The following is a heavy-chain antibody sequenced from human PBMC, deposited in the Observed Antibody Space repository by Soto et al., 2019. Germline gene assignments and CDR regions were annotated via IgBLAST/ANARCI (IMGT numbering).Heavy chain of an antibody. D-gene: IGHD3-3*01. V-gene: IGHV3-11*04. CDR2: FSVTGTTV. CDR1: GFTFSDYY. Sequence: GGSLRLSCAASGFTFSDYYLSWIRQTPGKGLEMVSYFSVTGTTVYYADSVKGRFTISRDNAKNSLYLQMNSLRAEDTAVYYCARDRYSYYDFWSGSLPYYYYGMDVWGQGTTVTVSS. J-gene: IGHJ6*02. CDR3: ARDRYSYYDFWSGSLPYYYYGMDV.